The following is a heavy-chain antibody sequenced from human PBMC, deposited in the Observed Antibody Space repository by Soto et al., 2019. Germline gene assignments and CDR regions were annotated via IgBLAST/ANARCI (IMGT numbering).Heavy chain of an antibody. CDR1: GFTFSSYA. Sequence: PGGSLRLSCAASGFTFSSYAMSWVRQAPGKGLEWVSAISGSGGSTYYADSVKGRFTISRDNSKNTLYLQMNSLRAEDTAVYYCAKDFLANYYDSSGYWDPMDVWGQGTTVTVSS. CDR3: AKDFLANYYDSSGYWDPMDV. J-gene: IGHJ6*02. D-gene: IGHD3-22*01. CDR2: ISGSGGST. V-gene: IGHV3-23*01.